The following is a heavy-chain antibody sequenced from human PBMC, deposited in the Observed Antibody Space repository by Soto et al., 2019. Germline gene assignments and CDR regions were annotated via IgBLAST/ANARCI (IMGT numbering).Heavy chain of an antibody. CDR1: GYTFTTYV. J-gene: IGHJ4*02. CDR2: INAANGNT. V-gene: IGHV1-3*05. D-gene: IGHD3-10*01. CDR3: ARGSRGFDY. Sequence: QVQLVQSGAEEKKPGASVKVSCKASGYTFTTYVMHWVRQAPGQRLEWMGWINAANGNTKYSQKFQVRVTITRDTAASTAYMELSSLRSEDTAVYYCARGSRGFDYWGQGTLVTVSS.